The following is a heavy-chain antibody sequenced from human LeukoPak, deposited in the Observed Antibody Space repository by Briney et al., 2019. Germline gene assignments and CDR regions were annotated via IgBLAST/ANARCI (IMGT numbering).Heavy chain of an antibody. CDR1: GYTFTGYY. V-gene: IGHV1-2*06. CDR2: INPNSGGT. D-gene: IGHD5-12*01. J-gene: IGHJ4*02. Sequence: ASVKVSCKASGYTFTGYYMHSVRQAPGQGLEWMGRINPNSGGTNYAQKFQGRVTMTRDTSISTAYMELSRLRSDDTAVYYCARDITFRGYASGYWGQGTLVTVSS. CDR3: ARDITFRGYASGY.